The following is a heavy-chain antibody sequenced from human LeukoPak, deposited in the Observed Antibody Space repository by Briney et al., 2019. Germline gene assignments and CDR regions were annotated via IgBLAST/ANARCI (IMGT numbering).Heavy chain of an antibody. V-gene: IGHV4-61*02. CDR2: IYTSGST. J-gene: IGHJ6*03. Sequence: SETLSLTCTVSGGSISSGSYYWSWIRQPAGKGLEWIGRIYTSGSTNYNPSLKSRVTISVDTSKNQFSLKLSSVTAADTAVYYCARTNIVVVPAARQGDYYYYMDVWGKGTTVTVSS. CDR1: GGSISSGSYY. CDR3: ARTNIVVVPAARQGDYYYYMDV. D-gene: IGHD2-2*01.